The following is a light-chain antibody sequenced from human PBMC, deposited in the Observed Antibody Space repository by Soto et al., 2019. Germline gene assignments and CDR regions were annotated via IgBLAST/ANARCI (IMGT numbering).Light chain of an antibody. CDR2: GAS. CDR1: QSVSIN. V-gene: IGKV3-15*01. J-gene: IGKJ1*01. CDR3: QHYNNWPPWT. Sequence: EIVMTQSPATLSVSPGERATLSCRASQSVSINLAWYQQKPGQAPRLLIYGASTRATGIPARFSGSWSGTDFTLTISSLQSEDFAVYYCQHYNNWPPWTFGQGTKVEIK.